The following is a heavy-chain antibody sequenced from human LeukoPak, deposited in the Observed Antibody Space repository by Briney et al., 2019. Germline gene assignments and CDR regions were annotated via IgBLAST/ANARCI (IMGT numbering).Heavy chain of an antibody. CDR3: ARGPRYSSGYDY. CDR2: IYYSGSP. V-gene: IGHV4-61*08. D-gene: IGHD6-19*01. Sequence: PSETLSLTCAVSGGSISSGGYSWSWIRQPPGKGLEWIGCIYYSGSPNYNPSLKSRVTISVETSKNQFSLKLTSVTAADTAVYYCARGPRYSSGYDYWGQGTLVTVSS. J-gene: IGHJ4*02. CDR1: GGSISSGGYS.